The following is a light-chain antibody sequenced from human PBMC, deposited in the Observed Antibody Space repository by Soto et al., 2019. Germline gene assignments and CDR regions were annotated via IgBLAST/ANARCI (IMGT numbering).Light chain of an antibody. J-gene: IGLJ3*02. V-gene: IGLV2-14*01. CDR3: TSYSRYSVLV. CDR2: EVS. CDR1: SSDIGGYKY. Sequence: QSALTQPASVSGSPGQSITISCTGTSSDIGGYKYVSWYQQHPGKPPKLIIFEVSKRPSGVSNRFSGSNSGNTASLTISGLQAEDEADYYCTSYSRYSVLVFGGGTKLTVL.